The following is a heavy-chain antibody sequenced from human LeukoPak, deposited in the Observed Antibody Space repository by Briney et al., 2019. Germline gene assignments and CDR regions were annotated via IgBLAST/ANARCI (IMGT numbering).Heavy chain of an antibody. V-gene: IGHV4-39*01. CDR2: IYYSGST. CDR1: GGSLSSSSYY. D-gene: IGHD5-12*01. CDR3: ARGATDWFDP. Sequence: SETLSLPCTVSGGSLSSSSYYWGWIRQPPGTGLEWIGSIYYSGSTYYNPSLKSRVTISVDTSKNQFSLKLSSVTAADTAVYYCARGATDWFDPWGQGTLVTVSS. J-gene: IGHJ5*02.